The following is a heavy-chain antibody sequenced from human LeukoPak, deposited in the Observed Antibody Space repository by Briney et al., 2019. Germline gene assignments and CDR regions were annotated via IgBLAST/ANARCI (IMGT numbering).Heavy chain of an antibody. D-gene: IGHD4-17*01. V-gene: IGHV1-2*02. CDR3: ARVSTTVTTEDAFDI. Sequence: SSVKVSCKASGYTFTGYYMHWVRQAPGQGLEWMGWINPNSGGTNYAQKFQGRVTMTRDTSISTAYMELSRLRSDDTAVYYWARVSTTVTTEDAFDIWGQGTMVTVSS. CDR2: INPNSGGT. CDR1: GYTFTGYY. J-gene: IGHJ3*02.